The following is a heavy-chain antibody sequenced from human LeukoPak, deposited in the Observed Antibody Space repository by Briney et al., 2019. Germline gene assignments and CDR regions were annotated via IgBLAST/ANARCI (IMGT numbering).Heavy chain of an antibody. Sequence: SVKVSCKASGGTFSSYAISWVRQAPGQGLEWRGGIIPIFGTANYAQKCQGRVTITADESTSTAYMELSSLRSEDTAVYYCATDIVVQRTPYYLHYWGQGTLVTVSS. CDR3: ATDIVVQRTPYYLHY. J-gene: IGHJ4*02. D-gene: IGHD2-2*01. CDR2: IIPIFGTA. V-gene: IGHV1-69*13. CDR1: GGTFSSYA.